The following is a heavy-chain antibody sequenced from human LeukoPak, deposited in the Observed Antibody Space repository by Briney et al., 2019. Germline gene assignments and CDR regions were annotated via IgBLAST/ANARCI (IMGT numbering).Heavy chain of an antibody. J-gene: IGHJ4*02. D-gene: IGHD4-23*01. CDR1: GGSISSYY. CDR3: ARGTVGAPDF. CDR2: IYYTGST. V-gene: IGHV4-59*01. Sequence: PSETLSLTCTVSGGSISSYYWSWIRQPPGKGLEWIGYIYYTGSTNYNPSLKSRVTISLDTSKNQFSLKLTSVTAADMALYYCARGTVGAPDFWGQGTLVTVSS.